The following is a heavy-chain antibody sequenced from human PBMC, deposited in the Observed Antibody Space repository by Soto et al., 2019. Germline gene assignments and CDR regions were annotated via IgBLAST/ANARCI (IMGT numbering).Heavy chain of an antibody. CDR2: MSNRGST. CDR1: GASISSHS. V-gene: IGHV4-59*11. J-gene: IGHJ4*02. D-gene: IGHD6-19*01. Sequence: QVQLQESGPGLVKPSETLSLTCNVSGASISSHSWSWIRQSPGKGLEWIGHMSNRGSTYSNPSLKRRVTISIESSKNQFSLNLRSVTSADTAVYYCARIGSSGSHQVSYFDPGGQGTLVTVSS. CDR3: ARIGSSGSHQVSYFDP.